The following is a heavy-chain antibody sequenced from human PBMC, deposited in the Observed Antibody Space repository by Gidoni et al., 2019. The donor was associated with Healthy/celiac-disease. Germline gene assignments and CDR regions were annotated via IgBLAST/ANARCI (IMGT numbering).Heavy chain of an antibody. D-gene: IGHD3-10*01. CDR3: ARGKDNKVWFGEASFDY. V-gene: IGHV1-2*02. J-gene: IGHJ4*02. Sequence: QVQLVQSGAEVKKPGASVKVSCKASGYTFTGYYMHWVRQAPGQGLEWMGWINPNSGGTNYAQKFQGRVTMTRDTSISTAYMELSRLRSDDTAVYYCARGKDNKVWFGEASFDYWGQGTLVTVSS. CDR1: GYTFTGYY. CDR2: INPNSGGT.